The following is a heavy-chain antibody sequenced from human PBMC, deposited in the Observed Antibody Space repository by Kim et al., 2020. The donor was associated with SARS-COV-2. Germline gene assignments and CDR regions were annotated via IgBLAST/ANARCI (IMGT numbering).Heavy chain of an antibody. J-gene: IGHJ4*02. Sequence: YAASVKGRFPISIYDSQNTAYLQMNSLKTEDTAVYYCTRLSIAAAGTAHDYWGQGTLVTVSS. V-gene: IGHV3-73*01. D-gene: IGHD6-13*01. CDR3: TRLSIAAAGTAHDY.